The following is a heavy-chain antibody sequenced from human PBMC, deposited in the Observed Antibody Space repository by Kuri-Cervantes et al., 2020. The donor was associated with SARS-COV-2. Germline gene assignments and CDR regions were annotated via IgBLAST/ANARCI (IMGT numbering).Heavy chain of an antibody. CDR3: ARQSLSGARGQDWFDP. Sequence: GSLRLSCTVSGGSISSSSYYWGWIRQPPGKGLELIGSIYYSGSTYYNPSLKSRVTISVDTSKNQFSLRLSSVSAADTAVYYCARQSLSGARGQDWFDPWGQGTLVTVSS. J-gene: IGHJ5*02. D-gene: IGHD1-26*01. V-gene: IGHV4-39*01. CDR1: GGSISSSSYY. CDR2: IYYSGST.